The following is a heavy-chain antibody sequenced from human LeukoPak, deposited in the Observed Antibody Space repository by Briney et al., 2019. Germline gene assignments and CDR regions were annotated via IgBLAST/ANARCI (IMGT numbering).Heavy chain of an antibody. Sequence: GGSLRLSCAASGFTVSTKYMSWVRQAPGKGPEWVSAITASGGSTYYAAPVKGRFTISRDNSENTLFLQMSSLRAEDTAIYYCARCSGNSCYSKPPDYWGQGTLVTVSS. CDR1: GFTVSTKY. J-gene: IGHJ4*02. V-gene: IGHV3-23*01. CDR2: ITASGGST. CDR3: ARCSGNSCYSKPPDY. D-gene: IGHD2-15*01.